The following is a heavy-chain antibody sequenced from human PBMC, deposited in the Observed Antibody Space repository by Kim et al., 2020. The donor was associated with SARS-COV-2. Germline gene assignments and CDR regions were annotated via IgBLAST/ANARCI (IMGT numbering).Heavy chain of an antibody. J-gene: IGHJ6*02. D-gene: IGHD6-13*01. CDR3: ARDLSRIAAAGLTSTWYYYGMDV. V-gene: IGHV3-7*03. Sequence: GGSLRLSCAASGFTFSSYWMSWVRQAPGKGLEWVANIKQDGSEKYYVDSVKGRFTISRDNAKNSLYLQMNSLRAEDTAVYYCARDLSRIAAAGLTSTWYYYGMDVWGQGTTVTVSS. CDR2: IKQDGSEK. CDR1: GFTFSSYW.